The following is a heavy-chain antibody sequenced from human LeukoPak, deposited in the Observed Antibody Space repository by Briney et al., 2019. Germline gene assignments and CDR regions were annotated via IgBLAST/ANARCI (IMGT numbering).Heavy chain of an antibody. J-gene: IGHJ3*02. V-gene: IGHV3-30-3*01. CDR3: ARDYGSGEQEAFDI. Sequence: GGSLRLSCAASGFTFSSYAMHWVRQAPGKGLEWVAVISYDGSNKYYADSVKGRFTISRDNSKNTLYLQMNSLRAEDTAVYYCARDYGSGEQEAFDIWGQGTTVTVSS. CDR2: ISYDGSNK. CDR1: GFTFSSYA. D-gene: IGHD3-10*01.